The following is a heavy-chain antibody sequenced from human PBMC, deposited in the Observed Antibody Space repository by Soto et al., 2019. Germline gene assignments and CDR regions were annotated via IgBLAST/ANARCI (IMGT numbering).Heavy chain of an antibody. CDR3: ASPPLYGDSPRDAFDI. J-gene: IGHJ3*02. Sequence: ASVKVSCKASGYTFTGYYMHWVRQAPGQGLEWMGWINPNSGGTNYAQKFQGWVTMTRDTSISTAYMELSRLRSEDTAVYYCASPPLYGDSPRDAFDIWGQGTRVTVS. CDR2: INPNSGGT. D-gene: IGHD4-17*01. V-gene: IGHV1-2*04. CDR1: GYTFTGYY.